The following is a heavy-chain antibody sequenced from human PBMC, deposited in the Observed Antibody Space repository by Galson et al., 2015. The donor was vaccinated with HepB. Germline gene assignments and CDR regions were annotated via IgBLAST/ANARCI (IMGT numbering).Heavy chain of an antibody. Sequence: QSGAEVKKPGESLKISCKGSGYSFTSHWIGWVRQMPGKDLECMGIIYPGDSEIRYSPSFQGQVTISADKSISTAYLHWTSLKASDTAMYYCARLGNEDYHYYGMDSWGLGVLVTVSS. D-gene: IGHD1-26*01. V-gene: IGHV5-51*01. CDR1: GYSFTSHW. CDR3: ARLGNEDYHYYGMDS. J-gene: IGHJ4*02. CDR2: IYPGDSEI.